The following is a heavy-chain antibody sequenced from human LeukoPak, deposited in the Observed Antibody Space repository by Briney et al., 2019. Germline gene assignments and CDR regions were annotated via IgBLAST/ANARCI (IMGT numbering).Heavy chain of an antibody. CDR3: AKGDHYDSSGYYHNWFDP. CDR1: GFSFRYFA. CDR2: INTDGRIT. Sequence: GGSLGLSCVGSGFSFRYFAIPWVRQAPGKGLEYVSVINTDGRITYYADSVKGRFTISRDNSKNTLYLQINSLGVEDTAVYYCAKGDHYDSSGYYHNWFDPWGQGTLVIVSS. J-gene: IGHJ5*02. V-gene: IGHV3-64*02. D-gene: IGHD3-22*01.